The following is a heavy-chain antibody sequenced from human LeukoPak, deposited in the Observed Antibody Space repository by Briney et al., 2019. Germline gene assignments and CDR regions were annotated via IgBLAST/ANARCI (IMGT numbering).Heavy chain of an antibody. CDR2: IIYDGSNT. CDR1: GFTFSSYG. J-gene: IGHJ4*02. CDR3: AKGMATKYYFDY. Sequence: GGSLRLSCAASGFTFSSYGMHWVRQAPGKGLEWVALIIYDGSNTYYTDSVKGRFTISRDNSKNTLYLQMNSLRAEDTAMYYCAKGMATKYYFDYWGQGTLVTVSS. V-gene: IGHV3-30*18. D-gene: IGHD5-24*01.